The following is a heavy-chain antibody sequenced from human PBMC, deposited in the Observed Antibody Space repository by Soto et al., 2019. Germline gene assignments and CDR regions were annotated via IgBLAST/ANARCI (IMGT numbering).Heavy chain of an antibody. CDR1: GFTFTDYG. D-gene: IGHD2-21*02. CDR3: AKASVGGDSLIRGAFDL. V-gene: IGHV3-30*18. CDR2: ISYDGNNK. Sequence: PGGSLRLSCAASGFTFTDYGMHWVRQAPGKGLEWVAVISYDGNNKYYADSVKGRFTISRDNSKNTLYLQMNSLRAEDTAVYYCAKASVGGDSLIRGAFDLWGQGTLVTVSS. J-gene: IGHJ5*02.